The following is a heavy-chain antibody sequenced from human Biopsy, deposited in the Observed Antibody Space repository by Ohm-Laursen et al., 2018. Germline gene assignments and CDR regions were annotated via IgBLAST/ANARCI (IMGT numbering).Heavy chain of an antibody. Sequence: GSSVKVSCKASGYTFTSYYLHWVRQAPGQGLEWMGRINHNNDNTAYAQKFQGRITMTKDTSTSTVYMDLSSLTFDDSAVYYCARGPRGLVVITTTALYFDYWGQGNLVTVSS. CDR2: INHNNDNT. V-gene: IGHV1-46*01. D-gene: IGHD3-22*01. J-gene: IGHJ4*02. CDR3: ARGPRGLVVITTTALYFDY. CDR1: GYTFTSYY.